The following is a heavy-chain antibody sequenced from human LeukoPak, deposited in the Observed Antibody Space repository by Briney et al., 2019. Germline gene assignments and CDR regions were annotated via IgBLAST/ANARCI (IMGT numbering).Heavy chain of an antibody. Sequence: PGGSLRLSCAASGFTFSSYAMHWVRQAPGKGLEWVAVISYDGSNKYYADSVKGRFTISRGNSKNTLYLQMNSLRAEDTAVYYCASDHYYDSSGYPLPLDYWGQGTLVTVSS. J-gene: IGHJ4*02. D-gene: IGHD3-22*01. CDR3: ASDHYYDSSGYPLPLDY. CDR2: ISYDGSNK. CDR1: GFTFSSYA. V-gene: IGHV3-30*04.